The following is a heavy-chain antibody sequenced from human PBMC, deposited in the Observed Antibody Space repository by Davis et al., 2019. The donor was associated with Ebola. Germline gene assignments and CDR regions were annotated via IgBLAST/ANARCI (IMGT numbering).Heavy chain of an antibody. CDR3: ARGRRWYDIMTEASLMDV. Sequence: GGSLRLSCAASGFTFSDYYMSWIRQAPGKGLEWISYISSSSTNIYYADSVKGRFTVSRDNAKNSLFLQMNSLRGEDAAVYYCARGRRWYDIMTEASLMDVWGKGTTVAVSS. CDR2: ISSSSTNI. CDR1: GFTFSDYY. D-gene: IGHD3-9*01. J-gene: IGHJ6*04. V-gene: IGHV3-11*04.